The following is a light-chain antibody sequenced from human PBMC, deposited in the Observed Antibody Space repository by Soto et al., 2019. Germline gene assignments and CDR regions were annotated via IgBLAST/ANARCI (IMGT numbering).Light chain of an antibody. CDR1: ESISAY. V-gene: IGKV1-39*01. CDR3: QQSYTTPRN. CDR2: ATS. Sequence: DIQMTQSPSALSASVGARGTITFRASESISAYLNWYQQKPGKAPKLLIYATSTLQSGVPSRFSGSGSGTDFTLAISSLQPEDVATYYCQQSYTTPRNFGLGNTGDIK. J-gene: IGKJ1*01.